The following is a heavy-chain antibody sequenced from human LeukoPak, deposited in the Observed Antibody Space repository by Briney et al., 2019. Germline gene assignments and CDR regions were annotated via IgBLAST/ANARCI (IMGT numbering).Heavy chain of an antibody. CDR1: GYIFISYG. CDR2: ISAYNGNT. J-gene: IGHJ4*02. CDR3: ARDKGSGWAYYFDY. Sequence: ASVKVSCKASGYIFISYGISWVRQAPGQGLEWMGWISAYNGNTNYAQKLQGRVTMTTDTSTSTAYMELRSLRSDDTAVYYCARDKGSGWAYYFDYWGQGTLVTVSS. D-gene: IGHD6-19*01. V-gene: IGHV1-18*01.